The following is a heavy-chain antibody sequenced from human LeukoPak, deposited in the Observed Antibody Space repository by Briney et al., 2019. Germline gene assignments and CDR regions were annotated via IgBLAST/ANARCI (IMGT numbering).Heavy chain of an antibody. D-gene: IGHD1-1*01. V-gene: IGHV1-2*02. CDR1: GYTFTSYG. Sequence: ASVKVSCKASGYTFTSYGISWVRQAPGQGLEWMGWINPNSGGTNYAQKFQGRVTMTRDTSISTAYMELSRLRSDDTAVYYCELERPEEPSLDYWGQGTLVTVSS. CDR2: INPNSGGT. J-gene: IGHJ4*02. CDR3: ELERPEEPSLDY.